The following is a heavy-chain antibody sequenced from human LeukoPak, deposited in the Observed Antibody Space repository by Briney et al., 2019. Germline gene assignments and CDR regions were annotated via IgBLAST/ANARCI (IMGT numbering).Heavy chain of an antibody. D-gene: IGHD3-10*01. J-gene: IGHJ6*03. V-gene: IGHV4-39*01. CDR2: IYYSGST. CDR3: ASVRRGFGESSKYYAYYYMGV. Sequence: SETLSLTCSVSGGSISSSAYYWGWIRQPPGKGLEWIGNIYYSGSTYYNPSLKSRVTISLNTSKNQFSLELISVTAADTAVYYCASVRRGFGESSKYYAYYYMGVWGKGTTVTISS. CDR1: GGSISSSAYY.